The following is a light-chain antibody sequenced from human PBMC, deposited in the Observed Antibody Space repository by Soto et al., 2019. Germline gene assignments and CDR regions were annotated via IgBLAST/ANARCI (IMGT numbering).Light chain of an antibody. Sequence: DIVMTQSPDSLAVSLGERATINCRSSQSILYSSNNKNCLAWYQQKPGQPPKLLMYWASTRESGVPDRFSGSGSGTDFTLTISSLQAEDVAVYYCQQYYTTLALTFGGGTKVEIK. CDR1: QSILYSSNNKNC. CDR3: QQYYTTLALT. CDR2: WAS. V-gene: IGKV4-1*01. J-gene: IGKJ4*01.